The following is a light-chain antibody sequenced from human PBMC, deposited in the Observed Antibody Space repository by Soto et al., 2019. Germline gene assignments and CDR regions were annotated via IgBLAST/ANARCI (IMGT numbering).Light chain of an antibody. Sequence: QSALTQPASVSGSPGQSITISCTGTSSDVGGYNYVSWYQQQSGKAPKLMIHEVSNRPSGVSNRFSGSKSGNTASLTISGLQAEDEADHYCSSYTSSRAYVFGIGTKVTVL. J-gene: IGLJ1*01. CDR2: EVS. CDR1: SSDVGGYNY. V-gene: IGLV2-14*01. CDR3: SSYTSSRAYV.